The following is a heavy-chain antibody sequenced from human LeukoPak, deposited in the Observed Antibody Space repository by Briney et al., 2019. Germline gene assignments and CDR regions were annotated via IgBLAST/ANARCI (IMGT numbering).Heavy chain of an antibody. CDR3: ATSWSGWHIFDY. V-gene: IGHV1-69*13. J-gene: IGHJ4*02. CDR2: IIPIFGTA. D-gene: IGHD3-3*01. Sequence: APIKVPCKASGSTLRSHAIQRVGKAPGQGLEWMGGIIPIFGTANYAQKFQGRVTITADESTSTAYMELSSLGSEDTAVYYCATSWSGWHIFDYWGQGTLVTVSS. CDR1: GSTLRSHA.